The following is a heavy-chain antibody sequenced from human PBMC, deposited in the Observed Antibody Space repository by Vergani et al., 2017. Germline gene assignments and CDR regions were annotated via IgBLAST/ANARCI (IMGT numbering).Heavy chain of an antibody. V-gene: IGHV4-34*01. Sequence: QVQLQQWGAGLLKPSETLSLTCAVYGGSFSGYYWSWIRQPPGKGLEWIGEINHSGSTNYNPSLKSRVTISVDTSKNQFSLKLSSVTAADTAVYYCASAAAAGSFYAFDIWGQGTMVTVSS. CDR1: GGSFSGYY. CDR2: INHSGST. J-gene: IGHJ3*02. D-gene: IGHD6-13*01. CDR3: ASAAAAGSFYAFDI.